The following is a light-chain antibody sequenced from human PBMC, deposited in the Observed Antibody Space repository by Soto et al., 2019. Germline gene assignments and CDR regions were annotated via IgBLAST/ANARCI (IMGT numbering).Light chain of an antibody. CDR1: ENVSNNY. Sequence: EVVLTQSPGTLSLSPGERATLSCRASENVSNNYLAWYQQKPGQAPRLLIFGSSDRAAGIPDRFSGSGSGTDFTLTISRLEPEDFAVYYWQQYGSSPPYTFGKGTKLEIK. J-gene: IGKJ2*01. CDR3: QQYGSSPPYT. CDR2: GSS. V-gene: IGKV3-20*01.